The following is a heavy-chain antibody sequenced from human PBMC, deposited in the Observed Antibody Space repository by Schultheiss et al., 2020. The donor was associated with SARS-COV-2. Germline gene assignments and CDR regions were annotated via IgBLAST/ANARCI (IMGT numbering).Heavy chain of an antibody. CDR3: AHLHEGSGWNFDY. CDR2: ISAYNGNT. V-gene: IGHV1-18*01. D-gene: IGHD6-19*01. J-gene: IGHJ4*02. CDR1: GYTFTSYG. Sequence: ASVKVSCKASGYTFTSYGISWVRQAPGQGLEWMGWISAYNGNTNYAQKLQGRVTMTTDTSTSTAYMELSSLRYEDTAVYYCAHLHEGSGWNFDYWGQGTLVTVSS.